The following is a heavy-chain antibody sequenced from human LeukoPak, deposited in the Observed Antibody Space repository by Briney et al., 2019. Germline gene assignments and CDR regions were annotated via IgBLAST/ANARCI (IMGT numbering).Heavy chain of an antibody. J-gene: IGHJ5*02. CDR1: GGSFSGYY. CDR3: ARITYYYDSSGLNWFDP. CDR2: IDHSGST. V-gene: IGHV4-34*01. Sequence: PSETLSLTCAVYGGSFSGYYWTWIRHHPGKGLEWIGEIDHSGSTNYNPSLKSRVTMSVDTSKNQFSLKLSSVTAADTAVYYCARITYYYDSSGLNWFDPWGQGTLVTVSS. D-gene: IGHD3-22*01.